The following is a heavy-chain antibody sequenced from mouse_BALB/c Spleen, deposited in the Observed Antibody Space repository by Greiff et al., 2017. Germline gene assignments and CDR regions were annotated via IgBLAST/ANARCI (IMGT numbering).Heavy chain of an antibody. J-gene: IGHJ3*01. CDR3: ARRGDYRYAWFAY. Sequence: QVQLQQPGAELVKPGASVKMSCKASGYTFTSYNMHWVKQTPGQGLEWIGAIYPGNGDTSYNQKFKGKATLTADKSSSTAYMQLSSLTSEDSAVYYCARRGDYRYAWFAYWGQGTLVTVSA. CDR2: IYPGNGDT. CDR1: GYTFTSYN. V-gene: IGHV1-12*01. D-gene: IGHD2-14*01.